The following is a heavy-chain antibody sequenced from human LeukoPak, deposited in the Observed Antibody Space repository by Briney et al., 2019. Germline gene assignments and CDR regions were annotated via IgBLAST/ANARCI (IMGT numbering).Heavy chain of an antibody. D-gene: IGHD3-22*01. J-gene: IGHJ4*02. V-gene: IGHV4-59*01. CDR2: IYYSGST. CDR3: ARVVDSGYEYYFDY. CDR1: GGSISSYY. Sequence: SETLSLTCTVPGGSISSYYWSCIRQPPGKGLEWVGYIYYSGSTNYNPSLKSRVTISVDTSKNQFSLKLSSVTAADTAVYYCARVVDSGYEYYFDYWGQGTLVTVSS.